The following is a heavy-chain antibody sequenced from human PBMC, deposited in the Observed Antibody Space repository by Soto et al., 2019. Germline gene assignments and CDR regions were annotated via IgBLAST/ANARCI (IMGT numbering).Heavy chain of an antibody. CDR1: GGSISSSSYY. Sequence: SETLSLTCTVSGGSISSSSYYWGWIRQPPGKGQEWIGSIYYSGSTYYNPSLKSRVTISVDTSKNLFSLKLSSVTAADTAVFYCARGVASRGYSYGFYYYYGMDVWGQGTTVT. V-gene: IGHV4-39*01. CDR3: ARGVASRGYSYGFYYYYGMDV. J-gene: IGHJ6*02. D-gene: IGHD5-18*01. CDR2: IYYSGST.